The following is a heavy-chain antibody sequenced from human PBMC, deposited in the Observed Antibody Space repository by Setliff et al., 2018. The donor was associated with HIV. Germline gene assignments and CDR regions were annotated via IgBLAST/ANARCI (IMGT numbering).Heavy chain of an antibody. D-gene: IGHD2-21*02. CDR2: ISHSSSKI. CDR1: GFSFSDYS. Sequence: GESLKISCVASGFSFSDYSMNWVRRAPGKGLEWLASISHSSSKILYTDSVRGRFYISRDNAENSLFLEMTSLKVDGTAVYSCASRGVLTPSDAFDIWGRGTMVTVSS. V-gene: IGHV3-21*06. J-gene: IGHJ3*02. CDR3: ASRGVLTPSDAFDI.